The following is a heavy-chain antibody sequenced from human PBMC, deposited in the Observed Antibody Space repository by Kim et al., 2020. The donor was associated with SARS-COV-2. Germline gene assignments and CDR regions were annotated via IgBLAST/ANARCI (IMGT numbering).Heavy chain of an antibody. D-gene: IGHD5-18*01. CDR3: ARGRGYSYGYTQHYFDY. CDR2: INHSGST. J-gene: IGHJ4*02. CDR1: GGSFSGYY. V-gene: IGHV4-34*01. Sequence: SETLSLTCAVYGGSFSGYYWSWIRQPPGKRLEWIGEINHSGSTNYNPSLKSRVTISVDTSKNQFSLKLSSVTAADTAVYYCARGRGYSYGYTQHYFDYWGQGTLVTVSS.